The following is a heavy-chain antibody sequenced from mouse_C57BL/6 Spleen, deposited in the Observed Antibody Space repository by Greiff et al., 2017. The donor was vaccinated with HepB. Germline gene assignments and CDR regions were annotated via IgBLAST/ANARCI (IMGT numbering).Heavy chain of an antibody. V-gene: IGHV1-63*01. CDR3: ARLGTTVVATDYYAMDY. CDR2: IYPGGGYT. D-gene: IGHD1-1*01. J-gene: IGHJ4*01. CDR1: GYTFTNYW. Sequence: VQLQQSGAELVRPGTSVKMSCKASGYTFTNYWIGWAKQRPGHGLEWIGDIYPGGGYTNYNEKFKGKATLTADKSSSTAYMQFSSLTSEDSAIYYCARLGTTVVATDYYAMDYWGQGTSVTVSS.